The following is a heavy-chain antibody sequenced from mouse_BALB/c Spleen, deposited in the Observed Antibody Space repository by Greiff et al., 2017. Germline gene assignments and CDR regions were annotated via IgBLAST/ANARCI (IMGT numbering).Heavy chain of an antibody. V-gene: IGHV3-2*02. Sequence: EVQGVESGPGLVKPSQSLSLTCTVTGYSITSDYAWNWIRQFPGNKLEWMGYISYSGSTSYNPSLKSRISITRDTSKNQFFLQLNSVTTEDTATYYCARDYDGPWFAYWGQGTLVTVSA. J-gene: IGHJ3*01. CDR3: ARDYDGPWFAY. CDR2: ISYSGST. CDR1: GYSITSDYA. D-gene: IGHD2-4*01.